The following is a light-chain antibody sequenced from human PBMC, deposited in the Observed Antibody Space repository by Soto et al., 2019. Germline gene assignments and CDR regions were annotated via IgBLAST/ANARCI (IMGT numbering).Light chain of an antibody. CDR2: DNN. Sequence: QSVLTQPPSVSAAPGQKVTISCSGSSSNIGNNYVSWYQQLPGTAPNLLIYDNNKRPSGIPDRFSGSKSGTSATLGITGLQTGDEADEYCGTWDSSLSAGVVFGGGTKLTVL. J-gene: IGLJ2*01. CDR1: SSNIGNNY. CDR3: GTWDSSLSAGVV. V-gene: IGLV1-51*01.